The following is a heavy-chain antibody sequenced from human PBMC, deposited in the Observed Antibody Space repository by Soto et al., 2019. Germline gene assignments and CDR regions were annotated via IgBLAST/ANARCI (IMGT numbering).Heavy chain of an antibody. J-gene: IGHJ6*03. Sequence: QVQLQESGPGLVKPSETLSLTCIVSGGSISNYYWSWTRQPPGKGLEWIGYIYYSGSTSYNPSLKSRGTMSVDTSKKQVALKLSSVTAADTAMDFGARGDYDYYMGVWGKGTTVTVSS. V-gene: IGHV4-59*01. CDR3: ARGDYDYYMGV. CDR2: IYYSGST. CDR1: GGSISNYY.